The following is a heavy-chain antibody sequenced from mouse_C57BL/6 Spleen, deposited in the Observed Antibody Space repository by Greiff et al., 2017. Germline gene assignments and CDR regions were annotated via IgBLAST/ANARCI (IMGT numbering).Heavy chain of an antibody. Sequence: DVKLVESEGGLVQPGSSMKLSCTASGFTFSDYYMAWVRQVPEKGLEWVANINYDGSSTYYLDSLKSRFIISRDNAKNILYLQMSSLKSEDTATYYCARVLGGAMDYWGQGTSVTVSS. CDR1: GFTFSDYY. J-gene: IGHJ4*01. CDR2: INYDGSST. V-gene: IGHV5-16*01. CDR3: ARVLGGAMDY. D-gene: IGHD4-1*01.